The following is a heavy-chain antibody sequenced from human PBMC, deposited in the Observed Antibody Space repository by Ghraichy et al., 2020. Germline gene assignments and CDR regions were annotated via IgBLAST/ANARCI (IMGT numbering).Heavy chain of an antibody. J-gene: IGHJ2*01. CDR2: IYHSGVT. CDR3: ARNKGYYDSNGFYYWHFDL. V-gene: IGHV4-59*11. Sequence: SETLSLTCSVSGDSISNHYWSWIRQPPGKGLEWIGYIYHSGVTNYNPSLKSRVTVSADTSKNQFSLNLSSVTAADTAMYYCARNKGYYDSNGFYYWHFDLWGHGTLVTVSS. D-gene: IGHD3-22*01. CDR1: GDSISNHY.